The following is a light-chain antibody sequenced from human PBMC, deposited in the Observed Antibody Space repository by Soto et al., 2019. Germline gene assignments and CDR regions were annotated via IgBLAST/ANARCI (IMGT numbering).Light chain of an antibody. Sequence: EIVMTQSPATLSVSPGERATLSCRPSQTIHGNLAWYQQRPGQAPRPLIYAASTRATGIPARFSGNGFGTEFTLTISSLQSEDFAVYYCQQYSDWPLTFGGGTKVEIK. J-gene: IGKJ4*01. CDR2: AAS. CDR3: QQYSDWPLT. CDR1: QTIHGN. V-gene: IGKV3D-15*01.